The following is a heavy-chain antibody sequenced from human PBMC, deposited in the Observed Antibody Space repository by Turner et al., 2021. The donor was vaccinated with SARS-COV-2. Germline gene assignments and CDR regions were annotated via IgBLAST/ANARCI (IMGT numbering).Heavy chain of an antibody. V-gene: IGHV1-69*06. CDR2: IIPIFDAT. D-gene: IGHD1-1*01. J-gene: IGHJ6*02. CDR1: GGTFSSYA. CDR3: SQTTTGDQHYYGLEV. Sequence: QVQLVQSGAELKKPGASVMHSCKASGGTFSSYAISWVRQAPGQGLEWMGGIIPIFDATDYAQKFQGRLTVTADTSANAAYLELTSMKADDTAVYYCSQTTTGDQHYYGLEVWGQGTTVTVS.